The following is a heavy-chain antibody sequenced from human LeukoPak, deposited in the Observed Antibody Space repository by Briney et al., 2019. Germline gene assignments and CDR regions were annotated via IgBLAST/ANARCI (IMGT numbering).Heavy chain of an antibody. D-gene: IGHD3-10*01. J-gene: IGHJ4*02. V-gene: IGHV3-48*04. Sequence: ITSSSGTIYYAASVKRRFTISTDNAKNSLYLQMNSLRAEDTAVYYCARPHFGELLIDYWGQGTLVTVSS. CDR3: ARPHFGELLIDY. CDR2: ITSSSGTI.